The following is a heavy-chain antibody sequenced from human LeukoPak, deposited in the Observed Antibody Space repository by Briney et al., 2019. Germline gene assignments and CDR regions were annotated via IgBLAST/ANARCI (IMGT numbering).Heavy chain of an antibody. CDR2: IRYDGSNK. D-gene: IGHD2-15*01. CDR3: AKTPRYCSGGSCPWFDY. V-gene: IGHV3-30*02. J-gene: IGHJ4*02. Sequence: GGSLRLSCAASGFTFSSYGMHWVRQAPGKGLEWVAFIRYDGSNKYYADSVKGRFTISRDNSKNTLYLQMNSLRAEDTVVYYCAKTPRYCSGGSCPWFDYWGQGTLVTVSS. CDR1: GFTFSSYG.